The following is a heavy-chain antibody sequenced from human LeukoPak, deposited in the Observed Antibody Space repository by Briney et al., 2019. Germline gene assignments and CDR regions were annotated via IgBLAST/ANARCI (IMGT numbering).Heavy chain of an antibody. CDR3: ARVPSYYYDSSGPYFDY. D-gene: IGHD3-22*01. Sequence: PSETLSLTCTVSGGSISSYHWSWIRQSPGKGLEWIGYMSYSGSTNYNPSLKSRVTISVDTSKNQFSLKLSSVTAADTAVYYCARVPSYYYDSSGPYFDYWGQGTLVTVSS. CDR1: GGSISSYH. V-gene: IGHV4-59*01. CDR2: MSYSGST. J-gene: IGHJ4*02.